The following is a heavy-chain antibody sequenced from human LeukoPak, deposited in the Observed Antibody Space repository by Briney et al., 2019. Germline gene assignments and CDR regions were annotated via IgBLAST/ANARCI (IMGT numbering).Heavy chain of an antibody. CDR1: GYTFTGYY. Sequence: GASVKVSCKASGYTFTGYYMHWVRQAPGQGLEWMGRINPNSGGTNYAQKFQGRVTMTRDTSISTAYMVLSRLRSDDTAVYYCARAYYDILTGYLYNWFDPWGQGTLVTVSS. V-gene: IGHV1-2*06. CDR2: INPNSGGT. CDR3: ARAYYDILTGYLYNWFDP. J-gene: IGHJ5*02. D-gene: IGHD3-9*01.